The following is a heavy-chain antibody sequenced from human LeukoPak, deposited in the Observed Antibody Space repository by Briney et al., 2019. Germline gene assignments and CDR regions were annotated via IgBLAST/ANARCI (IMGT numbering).Heavy chain of an antibody. CDR3: AREYYFGLDV. CDR2: MYYSGST. J-gene: IGHJ6*02. V-gene: IGHV4-38-2*02. Sequence: PSETLSVTCTVSGYSISSGYYWGWIRQPPGKGLEWIGCMYYSGSTYPNPSFKSRVTMSADTSKNEFFLKLSSVTAADTAVYYCAREYYFGLDVWGQGTTVTVSS. CDR1: GYSISSGYY.